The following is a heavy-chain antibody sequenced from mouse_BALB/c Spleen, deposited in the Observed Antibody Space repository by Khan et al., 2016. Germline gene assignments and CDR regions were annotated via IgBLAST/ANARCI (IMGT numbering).Heavy chain of an antibody. CDR3: ARDDRWFAY. J-gene: IGHJ3*01. CDR1: GFTFSDYY. D-gene: IGHD2-14*01. Sequence: EVELVESGGGLVKPGGSLKLSCAASGFTFSDYYMYWVRQTPEKRLEWVATISDGDSYTYYPDSVKGRFTISRDNAKNNLYLQMSSLKSEDTAMYYCARDDRWFAYWGQGTLVTVSA. V-gene: IGHV5-4*02. CDR2: ISDGDSYT.